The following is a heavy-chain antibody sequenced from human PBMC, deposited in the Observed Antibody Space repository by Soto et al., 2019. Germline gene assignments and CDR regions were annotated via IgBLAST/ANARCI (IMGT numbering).Heavy chain of an antibody. J-gene: IGHJ5*02. CDR3: AKAGGSRFFAWFDP. Sequence: GGSLRLSCAASGFRFSNYWMSWVRQAPRKGLEWVANIRQDGSEKYYVDSVKGRFTISRDNAKNSLYLQMNSLRAEDTAVYYCAKAGGSRFFAWFDPWGQGTLVTVSS. D-gene: IGHD3-3*01. CDR1: GFRFSNYW. CDR2: IRQDGSEK. V-gene: IGHV3-7*02.